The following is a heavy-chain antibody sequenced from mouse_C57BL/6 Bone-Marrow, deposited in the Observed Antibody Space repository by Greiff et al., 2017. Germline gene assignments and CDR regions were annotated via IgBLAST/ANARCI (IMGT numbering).Heavy chain of an antibody. CDR2: IHPNSGST. D-gene: IGHD2-1*01. V-gene: IGHV1-64*01. CDR1: GYTFTSYW. J-gene: IGHJ2*01. CDR3: AREGLLWSFDD. Sequence: VQLQQSGAELVKPGASVKLSCKASGYTFTSYWMHWVKQRPGQGLEWIGMIHPNSGSTNYNEKFKSKATLTVDKSSSTAYMQLSSLTSEDAAVYYCAREGLLWSFDDWGQGTTVTVSS.